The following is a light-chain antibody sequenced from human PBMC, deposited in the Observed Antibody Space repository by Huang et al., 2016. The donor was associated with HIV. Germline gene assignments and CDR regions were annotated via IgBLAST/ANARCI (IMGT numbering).Light chain of an antibody. CDR2: GDS. CDR1: RIVGNN. V-gene: IGKV3-15*01. CDR3: QQYNDWPPWYT. Sequence: IVMTQSPATLSVSPGERVTLSCRASRIVGNNLAWYQQKVGQPPRLLIYGDSTRATGIAARFSGSGSGTDFTLTISSLQSEDFAVYYCQQYNDWPPWYTFGQGTKLEIK. J-gene: IGKJ2*01.